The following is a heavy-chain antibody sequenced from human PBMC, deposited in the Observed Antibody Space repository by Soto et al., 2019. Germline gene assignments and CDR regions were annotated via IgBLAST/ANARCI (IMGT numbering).Heavy chain of an antibody. CDR2: ISYDGSNK. CDR3: AKDSQLWSGNDAFDI. D-gene: IGHD5-18*01. Sequence: QVQLVESGGGVVQPGRSLRLSCAASGFTFSSYGMHWVRQAPGKGLEWVAVISYDGSNKYYADSVKGRFTISRDNSKNTLYLQMNSLRAEDTAMYYCAKDSQLWSGNDAFDIWGQGTMVTVSS. CDR1: GFTFSSYG. V-gene: IGHV3-30*18. J-gene: IGHJ3*02.